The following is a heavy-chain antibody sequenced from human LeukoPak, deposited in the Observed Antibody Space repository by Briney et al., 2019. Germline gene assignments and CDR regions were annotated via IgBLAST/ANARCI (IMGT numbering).Heavy chain of an antibody. CDR2: IGRTGSVT. D-gene: IGHD3-10*01. CDR3: ARDRYYGSGNHYAYFFDY. J-gene: IGHJ4*02. Sequence: GGSLRLSCTGSGFIFGSYSMNWVRHAPGKGLEWVSYIGRTGSVTDYADSVKGRFTVSRDNAKNSLYLQMSSLRAEDTAVYYCARDRYYGSGNHYAYFFDYWGQGTLVTVSS. CDR1: GFIFGSYS. V-gene: IGHV3-48*04.